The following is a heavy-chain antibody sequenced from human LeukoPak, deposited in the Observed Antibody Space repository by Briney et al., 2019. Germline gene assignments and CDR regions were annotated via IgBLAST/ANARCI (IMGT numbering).Heavy chain of an antibody. V-gene: IGHV5-51*01. D-gene: IGHD3-16*01. CDR2: LYPIDFDK. CDR3: ASGKPYDDSRGYMDV. CDR1: GYKFTSYW. J-gene: IGHJ6*03. Sequence: RGASLKISCKASGYKFTSYWIACGRQKPGHGLEWMGSLYPIDFDKTYSPSFQGQVTMSADRSINTAYLQWSSLKASDTAMYYCASGKPYDDSRGYMDVWGKGTTVTMSS.